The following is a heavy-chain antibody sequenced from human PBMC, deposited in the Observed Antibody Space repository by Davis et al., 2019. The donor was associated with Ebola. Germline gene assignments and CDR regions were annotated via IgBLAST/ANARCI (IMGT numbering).Heavy chain of an antibody. V-gene: IGHV3-53*01. D-gene: IGHD1-26*01. Sequence: GESLKISCAASGFSVSSNYMNWVRQAPGKGLEWVSVIYSGGTTYYADSVKGRFTISRDNSKNTLYLQMNSLRVEDTAIYYCAKDTTNVWFDVWGQGTTVTVSS. J-gene: IGHJ6*02. CDR2: IYSGGTT. CDR3: AKDTTNVWFDV. CDR1: GFSVSSNY.